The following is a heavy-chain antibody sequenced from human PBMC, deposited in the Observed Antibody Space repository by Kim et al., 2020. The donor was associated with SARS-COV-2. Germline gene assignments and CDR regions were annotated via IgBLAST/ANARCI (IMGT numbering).Heavy chain of an antibody. J-gene: IGHJ4*02. CDR2: ISYDGSNK. V-gene: IGHV3-30-3*01. Sequence: GGSLRLSCAASGFTFSSYAMHWVRQAPGKGLEWVAVISYDGSNKYYADSVKGRFTISRDNSKNTLYLQVNSLRAEDTAVYYCARDGGYSGYDPQYYFDYWGQGTLVTVSS. D-gene: IGHD5-12*01. CDR1: GFTFSSYA. CDR3: ARDGGYSGYDPQYYFDY.